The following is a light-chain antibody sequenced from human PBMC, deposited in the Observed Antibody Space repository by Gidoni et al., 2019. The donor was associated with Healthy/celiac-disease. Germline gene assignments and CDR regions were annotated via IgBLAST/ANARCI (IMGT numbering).Light chain of an antibody. CDR2: DAS. Sequence: QLTQSPSSLSASVGDRVTITCQASQDISNYLNWYQQKPGKAPKLLIYDASNLETGVPSRFSGSGSGTDFTFTISSLQPEDIATYYCQQYDNLPRTFGGGTKVEIK. V-gene: IGKV1-33*01. CDR1: QDISNY. J-gene: IGKJ4*01. CDR3: QQYDNLPRT.